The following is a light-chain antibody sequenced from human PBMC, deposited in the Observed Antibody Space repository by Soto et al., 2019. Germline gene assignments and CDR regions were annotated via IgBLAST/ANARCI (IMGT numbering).Light chain of an antibody. J-gene: IGLJ1*01. CDR2: DVS. Sequence: QSVLTQPASVSGSPGQSITVSCTGTSSDIGVYNYISWYQQHPGKAPKLMIYDVSNRPSGVSNRFSGSKSANTASLTISWLQAEDEADYYCSSYTSSRTYVFGTGTKVTVL. CDR3: SSYTSSRTYV. V-gene: IGLV2-14*01. CDR1: SSDIGVYNY.